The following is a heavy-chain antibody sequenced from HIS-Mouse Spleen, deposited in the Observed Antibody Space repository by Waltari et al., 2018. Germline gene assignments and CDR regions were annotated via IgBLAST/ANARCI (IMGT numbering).Heavy chain of an antibody. V-gene: IGHV2-70*15. J-gene: IGHJ4*02. CDR2: IDWDDDK. CDR1: GFSLSNARMV. D-gene: IGHD6-19*01. CDR3: ARIAEGYTSGWYAFDY. Sequence: QVTLTESGPVLVKPTETLTLTCTVSGFSLSNARMVVSWIRQPPGKALEWLARIDWDDDKYYSTSLKTRLTISRDTSKNQVVLTMTNMDPLDTATYYCARIAEGYTSGWYAFDYWGQGTLVTVSS.